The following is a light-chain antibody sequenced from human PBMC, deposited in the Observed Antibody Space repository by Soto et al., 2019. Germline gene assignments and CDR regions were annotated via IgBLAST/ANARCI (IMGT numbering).Light chain of an antibody. Sequence: QSVLTQPPSVSGTPGQRVTISCSGGISNIGTNYVHWFQQLPGTAPKVLSNRDNQRPSGVPDRFSGSKSGTSASLAISGLQSDDEAEYYCAAWDDTVRSYVFGTGTKVTVL. V-gene: IGLV1-47*01. CDR2: RDN. CDR1: ISNIGTNY. J-gene: IGLJ1*01. CDR3: AAWDDTVRSYV.